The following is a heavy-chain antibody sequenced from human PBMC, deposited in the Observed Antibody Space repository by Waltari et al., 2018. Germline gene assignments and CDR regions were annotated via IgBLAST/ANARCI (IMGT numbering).Heavy chain of an antibody. CDR1: GFTFSGSA. CDR3: TRPTVTTEGGDY. Sequence: EVQLVESGGGLVQPGGSLKLSCAASGFTFSGSAMHWVRQASGKGLEWVGHIRRKANSYATAYAGSVKGRFTISRDDSKNTAYLQMNSLKTEDTAVYYCTRPTVTTEGGDYWGQGTLVTVSS. J-gene: IGHJ4*02. CDR2: IRRKANSYAT. D-gene: IGHD4-17*01. V-gene: IGHV3-73*01.